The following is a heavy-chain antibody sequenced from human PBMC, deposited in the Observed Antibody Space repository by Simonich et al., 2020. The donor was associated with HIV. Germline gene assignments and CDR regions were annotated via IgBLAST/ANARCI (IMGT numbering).Heavy chain of an antibody. CDR1: GFTFSSYA. CDR2: ISYDGSNK. D-gene: IGHD3-16*01. V-gene: IGHV3-30*07. J-gene: IGHJ4*02. CDR3: ASGGSISSVWADDY. Sequence: QVQLVESGGGVVQPGRSLRLSCAASGFTFSSYAMHWVRQAPGKGLEWVAVISYDGSNKYYADSMKGRFTISRDNSKNTRYLQMNSLRAEDTAVYYCASGGSISSVWADDYWGQGTLVTVSS.